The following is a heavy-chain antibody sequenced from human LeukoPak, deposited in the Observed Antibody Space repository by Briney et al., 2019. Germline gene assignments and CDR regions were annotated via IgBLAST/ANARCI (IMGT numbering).Heavy chain of an antibody. CDR3: ASWPHYVWGTATPDAFDI. CDR2: ISAYNGNT. V-gene: IGHV1-18*01. CDR1: GYTFTSYG. Sequence: ASVKVSCKASGYTFTSYGISWVRQAPGQGLEWMGWISAYNGNTNCAQKLQGRVTMTTDTSTSTAYMELRSLRSDDTAVYYCASWPHYVWGTATPDAFDIWGQGTMVTVSS. D-gene: IGHD3-16*01. J-gene: IGHJ3*02.